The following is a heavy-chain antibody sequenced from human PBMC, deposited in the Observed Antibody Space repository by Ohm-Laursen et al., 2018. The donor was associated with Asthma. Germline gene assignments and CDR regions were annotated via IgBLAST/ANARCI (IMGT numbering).Heavy chain of an antibody. D-gene: IGHD3-16*01. V-gene: IGHV4-39*01. CDR3: ARHNWGDSGVLPRWFDP. CDR1: GDSISSSRSY. Sequence: SDTLSLTCTVSGDSISSSRSYWGWIRQPPGKGLEWIGSIYYGGSTYYNPSLKSRVTMSVDTSKNQFSLQLYSVTAADTAVYFCARHNWGDSGVLPRWFDPWGQGTLVTVSS. J-gene: IGHJ5*02. CDR2: IYYGGST.